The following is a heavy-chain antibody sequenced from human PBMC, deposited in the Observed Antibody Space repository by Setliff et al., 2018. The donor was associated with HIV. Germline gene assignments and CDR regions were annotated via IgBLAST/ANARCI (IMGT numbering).Heavy chain of an antibody. CDR1: GASITGHY. Sequence: PSETLSLTCTVSGASITGHYWSWIRQPAGKGLEWIGRIYTSGSTNYNPSLKSRVTMSEDTSKNQVSLKLKSVTAADTAVYYCARDFDYWGQGLLVTVSS. CDR3: ARDFDY. J-gene: IGHJ4*02. CDR2: IYTSGST. V-gene: IGHV4-4*07.